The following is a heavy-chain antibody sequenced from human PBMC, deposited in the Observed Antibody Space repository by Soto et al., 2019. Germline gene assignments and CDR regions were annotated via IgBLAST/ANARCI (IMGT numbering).Heavy chain of an antibody. D-gene: IGHD5-12*01. J-gene: IGHJ4*02. Sequence: ASVKVSCKASGYTFTSYDINWVRQAPGQGLEWMGWISAYNGNTNYAQKLQGRVTMTTDTSTSTAYMELRSLRSDDTAVYYCARDGDHGGYVGDFDYWGQGTLVTVSS. V-gene: IGHV1-18*01. CDR3: ARDGDHGGYVGDFDY. CDR1: GYTFTSYD. CDR2: ISAYNGNT.